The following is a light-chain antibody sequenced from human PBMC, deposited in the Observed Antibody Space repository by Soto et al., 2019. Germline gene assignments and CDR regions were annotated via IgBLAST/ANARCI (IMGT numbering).Light chain of an antibody. V-gene: IGLV2-23*02. CDR1: SSDVGNYDL. CDR3: CSYAGPTTYYV. Sequence: QSVLTQPASVSGSPVQSITISCTGTSSDVGNYDLVSWFLHHPGKAPKLLIYEVNERPSGVSNRFSGSKSGNTASLTISGLQAEDEADYYCCSYAGPTTYYVFGPGTKVTVL. J-gene: IGLJ1*01. CDR2: EVN.